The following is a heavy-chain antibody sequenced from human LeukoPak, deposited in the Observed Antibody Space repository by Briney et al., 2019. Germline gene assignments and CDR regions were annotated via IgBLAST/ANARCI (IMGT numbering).Heavy chain of an antibody. CDR1: GGSISSGSYY. V-gene: IGHV4-61*02. J-gene: IGHJ4*02. D-gene: IGHD3-10*01. CDR3: ARPFFRTGLDY. Sequence: SQTLSLTCTVSGGSISSGSYYWSWIRQPAGKGLEWIGRIYTSGSTNYNPSLKSRVTISVDTSKNQFSLKLSSVTAADTAVYYCARPFFRTGLDYWGQGTLVTVSS. CDR2: IYTSGST.